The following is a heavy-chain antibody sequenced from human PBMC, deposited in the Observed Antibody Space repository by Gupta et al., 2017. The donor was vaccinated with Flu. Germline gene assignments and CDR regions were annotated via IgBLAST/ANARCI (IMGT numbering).Heavy chain of an antibody. J-gene: IGHJ4*02. CDR2: LSGAGYRT. Sequence: EVHLLESGGDLVRPGGSLTLSCLASGFNLRNYAMSWVRQAPGKGLEWVAALSGAGYRTHYAASVQGRFTVSRDNSKGTIYLEMNNLRVNDTARYYCAKEDYGNSTPPGADLGSWGPGTLVTVSS. D-gene: IGHD3-10*01. V-gene: IGHV3-23*01. CDR1: GFNLRNYA. CDR3: AKEDYGNSTPPGADLGS.